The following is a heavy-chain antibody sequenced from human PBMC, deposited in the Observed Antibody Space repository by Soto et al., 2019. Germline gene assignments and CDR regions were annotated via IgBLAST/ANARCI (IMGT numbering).Heavy chain of an antibody. CDR2: IHNNGGT. D-gene: IGHD1-20*01. Sequence: QLQLQESGPGLVKPSETLSLTCTVFGGSISSNSYYWGWIRQPPGKGLEWIGRIHNNGGTAYNPALKSRLNRSGDTSNNQFSLNQKSVTAADTAVYYCAREAPSPDNIEHGIDYWGQGTLVTVSS. CDR3: AREAPSPDNIEHGIDY. CDR1: GGSISSNSYY. V-gene: IGHV4-39*02. J-gene: IGHJ4*02.